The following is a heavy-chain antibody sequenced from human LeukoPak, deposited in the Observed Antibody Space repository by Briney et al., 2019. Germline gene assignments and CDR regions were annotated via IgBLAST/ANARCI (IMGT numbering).Heavy chain of an antibody. Sequence: SETLSLTCTVSGGSTNRYYWSWIRQPPGKGLEWIGYIYYSGSTNYNRSLKSRVTISVDTSKNQFSLKLSSVTAADTAVYYCASTMIRGFYYYGVDVWGQGTTVTVSS. J-gene: IGHJ6*02. D-gene: IGHD3-10*01. CDR3: ASTMIRGFYYYGVDV. CDR1: GGSTNRYY. V-gene: IGHV4-59*08. CDR2: IYYSGST.